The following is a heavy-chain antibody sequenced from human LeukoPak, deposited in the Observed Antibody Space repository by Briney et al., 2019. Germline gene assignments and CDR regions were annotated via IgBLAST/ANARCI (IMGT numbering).Heavy chain of an antibody. Sequence: ASVKVSCKTSGYTLSTYGLSWVRQAPGQGLEWMGWISGNSGKTHYAQKFQDRVTLTTGTSSTTAFMELRSLTSDDTAMYYCARNAGSYFEFAPWGQGTLVTVSS. D-gene: IGHD1-26*01. CDR3: ARNAGSYFEFAP. V-gene: IGHV1-18*01. CDR1: GYTLSTYG. J-gene: IGHJ5*02. CDR2: ISGNSGKT.